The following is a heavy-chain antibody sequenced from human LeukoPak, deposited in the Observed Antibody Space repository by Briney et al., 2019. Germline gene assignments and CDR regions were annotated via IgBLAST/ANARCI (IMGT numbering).Heavy chain of an antibody. V-gene: IGHV3-21*01. Sequence: GGSLRLSCAASGFIFSSHSMNWVRQAPGKGLEWVSSISSSSSYIYYADSVKGRFTISRDNAKNSLYLQMNSLRAEDTAVYYCARDPYSGLFDYWGQGTLVTVSS. CDR3: ARDPYSGLFDY. D-gene: IGHD4-11*01. CDR2: ISSSSSYI. CDR1: GFIFSSHS. J-gene: IGHJ4*02.